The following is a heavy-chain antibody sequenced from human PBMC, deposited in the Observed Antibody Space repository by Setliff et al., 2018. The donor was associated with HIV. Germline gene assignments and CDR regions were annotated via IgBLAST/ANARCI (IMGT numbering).Heavy chain of an antibody. D-gene: IGHD4-4*01. CDR2: IYHTGST. J-gene: IGHJ4*02. Sequence: SETLSLTCAVSGSSISSGYYWGWIRQPPGKGLEWIGSIYHTGSTYYADSVKGRVTISRGNAKNSLYLQMNSLRAEDTAVYYCGRGVRHAYSIDFWGQGTLVTVSS. CDR3: GRGVRHAYSIDF. CDR1: GSSISSGYY. V-gene: IGHV4-38-2*01.